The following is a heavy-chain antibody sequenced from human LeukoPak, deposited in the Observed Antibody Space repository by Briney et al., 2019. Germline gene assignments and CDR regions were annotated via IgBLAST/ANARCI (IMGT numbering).Heavy chain of an antibody. CDR1: GYTFTSYG. CDR3: ARLSTYYYGSGTYFDY. CDR2: ISAYNGNT. Sequence: ASVKVSCKASGYTFTSYGISWVRQAPGQGVEWMGWISAYNGNTNYAQKLQGRVTMTTDTSTSTAYMELRSLRSDDTAVYYCARLSTYYYGSGTYFDYWGQGTLVTVSS. J-gene: IGHJ4*02. V-gene: IGHV1-18*04. D-gene: IGHD3-10*01.